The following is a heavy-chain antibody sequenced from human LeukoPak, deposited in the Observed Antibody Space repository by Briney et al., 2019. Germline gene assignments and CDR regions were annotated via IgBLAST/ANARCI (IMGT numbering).Heavy chain of an antibody. V-gene: IGHV4-30-4*01. D-gene: IGHD3-10*01. Sequence: PSQTLSLTCTVSGGSNSSGDYYWRWIRQPPGRGLEWIVYIYYSGSTYYNPSLKSRVTISVDTSKNQFSLKLSSVTAADTAVYYCARKGLLWFGGGAFDIWGQGTMVTVSS. CDR2: IYYSGST. CDR3: ARKGLLWFGGGAFDI. J-gene: IGHJ3*02. CDR1: GGSNSSGDYY.